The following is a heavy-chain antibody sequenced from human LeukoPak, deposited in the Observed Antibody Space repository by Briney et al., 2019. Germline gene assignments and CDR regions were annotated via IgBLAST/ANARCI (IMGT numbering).Heavy chain of an antibody. Sequence: ASVKVSCKASGYTFTGYYMHWVRQAPGQGLEWMGWINPNSGGTNYAQKFQGRVTMTRDTSISTAYMELSRLRSDDTAVYYCARDFLDYYDSSGVDYWGQGTLVTVSS. V-gene: IGHV1-2*02. CDR3: ARDFLDYYDSSGVDY. CDR2: INPNSGGT. CDR1: GYTFTGYY. J-gene: IGHJ4*02. D-gene: IGHD3-22*01.